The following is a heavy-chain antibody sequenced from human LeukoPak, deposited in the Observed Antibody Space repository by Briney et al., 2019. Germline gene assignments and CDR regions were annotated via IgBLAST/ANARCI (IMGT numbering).Heavy chain of an antibody. CDR1: GFTFTSFG. Sequence: ASVKVSCKASGFTFTSFGFSWVRQAPGLGLEWMGWISAYNGATNYAQSLQGRVTMTTDASTSTVYMELRSLRSDDTAVYYCARDLGDTYGSVGDFDYWGQGTLVTVSS. D-gene: IGHD3-10*01. CDR2: ISAYNGAT. CDR3: ARDLGDTYGSVGDFDY. V-gene: IGHV1-18*01. J-gene: IGHJ4*02.